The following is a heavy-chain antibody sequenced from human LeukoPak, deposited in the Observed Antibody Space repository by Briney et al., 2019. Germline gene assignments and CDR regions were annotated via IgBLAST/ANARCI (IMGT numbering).Heavy chain of an antibody. CDR2: ISSSSSTI. CDR1: GFTFSDYS. D-gene: IGHD6-13*01. CDR3: ARRMIEAAGWFDP. Sequence: GGSLRLSCAASGFTFSDYSMNWVRQAPGKGLEWVSFISSSSSTIYYADSVKGRFTSSRDNAKNSLYLQMNGLRAEDTAVYYCARRMIEAAGWFDPWGQGTLVTVSS. V-gene: IGHV3-48*01. J-gene: IGHJ5*02.